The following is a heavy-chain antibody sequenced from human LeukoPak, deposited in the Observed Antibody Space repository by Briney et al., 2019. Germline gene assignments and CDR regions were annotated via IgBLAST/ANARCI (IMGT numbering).Heavy chain of an antibody. CDR3: AGSLKFITMIPHY. J-gene: IGHJ4*02. Sequence: SVKVSCKASGGTFSSYAISWVRQAPGQGLEWMGGIIPIFGTANYAQKFQGRVTITADESTSTACMELSSLRSEDTAVFYCAGSLKFITMIPHYWGQGTLVTVSS. CDR1: GGTFSSYA. V-gene: IGHV1-69*01. D-gene: IGHD3-22*01. CDR2: IIPIFGTA.